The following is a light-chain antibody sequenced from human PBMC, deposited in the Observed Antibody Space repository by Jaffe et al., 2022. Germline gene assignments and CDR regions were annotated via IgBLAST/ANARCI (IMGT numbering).Light chain of an antibody. J-gene: IGLJ3*02. Sequence: QSALTQPPSASGSPGQSVTISCTGTSSDVGGYNSVSWFQQHPGKAPKLMIYEVNKRPSGVPDRFAGSKSGNTASLTVSGLQAEDDADYYCSSFTSNAGGNTVFGGGTKLTVL. V-gene: IGLV2-8*01. CDR3: SSFTSNAGGNTV. CDR1: SSDVGGYNS. CDR2: EVN.